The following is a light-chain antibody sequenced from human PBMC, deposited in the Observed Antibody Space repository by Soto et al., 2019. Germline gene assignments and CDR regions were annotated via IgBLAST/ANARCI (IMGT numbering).Light chain of an antibody. CDR2: AAS. CDR3: QQLHSNPYT. V-gene: IGKV1-9*01. CDR1: QGISSY. Sequence: DIQLTQSPSFLSASVGDRVTITCRASQGISSYLAWYQQKPGTAPQLLIYAASTLQSGDPSRFSGSGSGTEFTLTISSLQPEYFATYYCQQLHSNPYTFGHGTKVEI. J-gene: IGKJ2*01.